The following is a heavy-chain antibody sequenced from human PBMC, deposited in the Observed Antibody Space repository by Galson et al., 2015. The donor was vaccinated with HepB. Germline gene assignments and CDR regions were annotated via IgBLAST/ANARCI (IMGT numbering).Heavy chain of an antibody. CDR1: GGTFSSYA. CDR2: IIPILGIA. Sequence: SVKVSCKASGGTFSSYAISWVRQAPGQGLEWMGRIIPILGIANYAQKFQGRVTITADKSTSTAYMELSSLRSEDTAVYYCARDPPGGLYPDYWGQGTLVTVSS. J-gene: IGHJ4*02. CDR3: ARDPPGGLYPDY. V-gene: IGHV1-69*04. D-gene: IGHD2-8*01.